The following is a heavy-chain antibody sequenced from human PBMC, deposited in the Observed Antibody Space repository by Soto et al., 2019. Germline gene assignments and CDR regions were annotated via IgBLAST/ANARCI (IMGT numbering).Heavy chain of an antibody. CDR3: GRLLDCSSTRCYNAV. V-gene: IGHV4-59*08. J-gene: IGHJ6*04. Sequence: NPSETLSLTCTVSGGSISSYYWSWIRQPPGKGLEWIGYIYYSGSTNYNPSLKSRVTISVDTSKNQFSLKLSSVTAADTAVYYCGRLLDCSSTRCYNAVWGKGTTVTVSS. D-gene: IGHD2-2*02. CDR1: GGSISSYY. CDR2: IYYSGST.